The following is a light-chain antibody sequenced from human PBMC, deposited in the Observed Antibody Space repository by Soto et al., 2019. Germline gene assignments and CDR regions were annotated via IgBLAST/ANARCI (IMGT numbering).Light chain of an antibody. Sequence: QSALTQPASVSGSPGQSITISCTGSSNDVGTYNLVSWYQQHPGEAPKLMIYEVTKRPSGVSNRFSGSKSGNTASLTISGLQAEDEADYYCCSYAGSSYVFGTGTKLTVL. J-gene: IGLJ1*01. CDR3: CSYAGSSYV. CDR1: SNDVGTYNL. CDR2: EVT. V-gene: IGLV2-23*02.